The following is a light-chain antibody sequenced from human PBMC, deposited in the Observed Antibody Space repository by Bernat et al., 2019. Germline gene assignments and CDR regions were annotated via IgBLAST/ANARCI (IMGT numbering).Light chain of an antibody. V-gene: IGKV1-39*01. Sequence: DIQMTQSPSSLSASVGDRVTITCRASQSISTYLHWYQQKPGKAPNLLIYGASSLRSGVPSRFSGSGSGTDFSLTISSLQPEDFATYYCQQSLSAPRTFGQGTKEEIK. CDR1: QSISTY. CDR3: QQSLSAPRT. J-gene: IGKJ1*01. CDR2: GAS.